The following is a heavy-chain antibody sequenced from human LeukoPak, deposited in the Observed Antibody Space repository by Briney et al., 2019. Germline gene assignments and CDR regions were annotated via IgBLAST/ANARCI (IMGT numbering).Heavy chain of an antibody. J-gene: IGHJ6*02. CDR1: GFTFSSYA. D-gene: IGHD5-24*01. CDR3: ASPVRDGYNSNYYYGMDV. Sequence: GGSLRLSCAASGFTFSSYAMHWVRQAPGKGLGWVAVISYDGSNKYYADSVKGRFTISRDNSKNTLYLQMNSLRAEDTAVYYCASPVRDGYNSNYYYGMDVWGQGTTVTVSS. CDR2: ISYDGSNK. V-gene: IGHV3-30-3*01.